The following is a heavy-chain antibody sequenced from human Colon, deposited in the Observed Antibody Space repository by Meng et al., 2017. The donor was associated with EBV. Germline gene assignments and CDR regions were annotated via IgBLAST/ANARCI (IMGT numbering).Heavy chain of an antibody. Sequence: EVQLVESGGGLVQPGGSLRLSCAASGFTFSSYWMHWVRQAPGKGPVWVSRISTDGSTINYADSVKGRFTISRDDAKNTLYLQMNSLRADDTAVYYCARDLTYCGAGMWCPYFDYWGQGPLGTVAS. V-gene: IGHV3-74*01. CDR2: ISTDGSTI. D-gene: IGHD2-15*01. CDR1: GFTFSSYW. CDR3: ARDLTYCGAGMWCPYFDY. J-gene: IGHJ4*02.